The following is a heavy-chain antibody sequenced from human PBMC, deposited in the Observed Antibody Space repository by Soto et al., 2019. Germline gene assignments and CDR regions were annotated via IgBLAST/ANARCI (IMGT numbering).Heavy chain of an antibody. J-gene: IGHJ5*02. D-gene: IGHD3-22*01. CDR3: ARHYYDSSGYRYNWFDP. V-gene: IGHV4-4*07. CDR2: IYTSGST. Sequence: PSETLSLTXTVSGGSISSYYWSWIRQPAGKGLEWIGRIYTSGSTNYNPSLKSRVTMSVDTSKNQFSLKLSSVTAADTAVYYCARHYYDSSGYRYNWFDPWGQGTLVTVSS. CDR1: GGSISSYY.